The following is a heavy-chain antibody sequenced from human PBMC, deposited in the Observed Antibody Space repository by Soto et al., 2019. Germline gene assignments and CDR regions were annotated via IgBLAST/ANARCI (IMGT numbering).Heavy chain of an antibody. CDR1: GGGNLRDYR. CDR3: ARGRDGYNYGAVY. J-gene: IGHJ4*02. Sequence: QVQLVQSGAEVTEPGSSVKVSCKASGGGNLRDYRTTWVRRAPGQGLEWMGGIIPKLGSANYAQNFKGRVTVTANESSNTVYMELRSLRSDDTAVYNCARGRDGYNYGAVYWGQGTPVTVSS. V-gene: IGHV1-69*01. CDR2: IIPKLGSA. D-gene: IGHD5-12*01.